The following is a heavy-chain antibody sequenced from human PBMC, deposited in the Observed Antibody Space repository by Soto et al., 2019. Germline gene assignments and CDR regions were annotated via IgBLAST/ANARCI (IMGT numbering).Heavy chain of an antibody. V-gene: IGHV3-23*01. CDR3: AKEIAVAVATPPEY. D-gene: IGHD5-12*01. CDR2: ISGSGGET. J-gene: IGHJ4*02. CDR1: GFIYSIYA. Sequence: EVQLLQSGGGLVQPGGSLRLSCTASGFIYSIYAMAWVRQAPGKGLEWVSAISGSGGETYYADSVKGRFTISRDNSKNTVYLQMTILRAEDTAVYYCAKEIAVAVATPPEYWGQGTLVTVSS.